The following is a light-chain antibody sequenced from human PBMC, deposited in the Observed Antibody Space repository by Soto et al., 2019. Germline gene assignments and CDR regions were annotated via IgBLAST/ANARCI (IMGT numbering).Light chain of an antibody. Sequence: DIQMTQSPSTLSTSVGDRVTITCRASQNINNWMAWYQQKPGKAPKLLIYKASSLESGVPSRFSGSGSGTEFTLTISSLQPDDFATYYCQQYQTYAFGQGTKVDIK. CDR3: QQYQTYA. V-gene: IGKV1-5*03. CDR1: QNINNW. J-gene: IGKJ1*01. CDR2: KAS.